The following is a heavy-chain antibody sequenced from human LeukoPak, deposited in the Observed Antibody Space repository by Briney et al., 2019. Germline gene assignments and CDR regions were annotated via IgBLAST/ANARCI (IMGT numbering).Heavy chain of an antibody. V-gene: IGHV4-4*07. Sequence: KSSETLSFTCSVSGGSMNTHYWNWIRQPAGKGLEWIGRIYTTGSTNHNPSLKSRVIMSLDTSKSQFSLSLSSVTAADTAVYYCARDNNGLYFGVRGFDIWGQGKMVIVSS. D-gene: IGHD3-3*01. CDR1: GGSMNTHY. CDR3: ARDNNGLYFGVRGFDI. J-gene: IGHJ3*02. CDR2: IYTTGST.